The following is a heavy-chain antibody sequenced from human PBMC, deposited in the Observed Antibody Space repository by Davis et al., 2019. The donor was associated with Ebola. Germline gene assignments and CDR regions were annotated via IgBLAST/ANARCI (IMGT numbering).Heavy chain of an antibody. V-gene: IGHV3-11*04. Sequence: PGGSLRLSCAASGFTFTDYYMSWIRQAPGKGLEWVSYISSSSHNIYYADSVKGRFTVSRDNAENSLYLQMNSLKAEDTAVYYCERVKVTLVQGNVFDSWGQGTLVTVSS. CDR2: ISSSSHNI. CDR3: ERVKVTLVQGNVFDS. J-gene: IGHJ4*02. CDR1: GFTFTDYY. D-gene: IGHD3-10*01.